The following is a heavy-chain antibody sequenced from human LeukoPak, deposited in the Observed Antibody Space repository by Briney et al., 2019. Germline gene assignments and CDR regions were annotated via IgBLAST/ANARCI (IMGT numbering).Heavy chain of an antibody. D-gene: IGHD2-2*01. CDR3: ARDPGYCSSTSCPDYYYYYYMDV. Sequence: GASVKVSCKASGYTFTSYGISWVRQAPGQGLAWMGWISAYNGNTNYAQKLQGRVTMTTDTSTSTAYMELRSLRSDDTAVYYCARDPGYCSSTSCPDYYYYYYMDVWGKGTTVTVSS. CDR2: ISAYNGNT. CDR1: GYTFTSYG. J-gene: IGHJ6*03. V-gene: IGHV1-18*01.